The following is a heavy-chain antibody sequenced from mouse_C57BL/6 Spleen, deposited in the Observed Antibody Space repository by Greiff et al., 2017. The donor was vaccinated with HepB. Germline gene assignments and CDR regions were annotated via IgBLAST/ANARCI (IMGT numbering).Heavy chain of an antibody. J-gene: IGHJ2*01. CDR1: GYTFTDYY. CDR2: INPNNGGT. D-gene: IGHD2-2*01. V-gene: IGHV1-26*01. Sequence: EVQLQQSGPELVKPGASVKISCKASGYTFTDYYMNWVKQSHGKSLEWIGDINPNNGGTSYNQKFKGKATLTVDKSSSTAYMELRSLTSEDSAVYYCARGGLRHYFDYWGRGTTLTVSS. CDR3: ARGGLRHYFDY.